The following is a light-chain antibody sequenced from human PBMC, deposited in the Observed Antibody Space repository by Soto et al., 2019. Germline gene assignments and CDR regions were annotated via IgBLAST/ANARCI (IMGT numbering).Light chain of an antibody. J-gene: IGKJ5*01. Sequence: EIVLTQSPVILSLSPGERATLSCRAGQSFSNQLACYQQKPGQAPRLLSDDASGSVTGITARFSGSGSGTDFTLTLISLEPEDFAVCHRQQSSGPSTFGQGTRLEIK. V-gene: IGKV3-11*01. CDR2: DAS. CDR1: QSFSNQ. CDR3: QQSSGPST.